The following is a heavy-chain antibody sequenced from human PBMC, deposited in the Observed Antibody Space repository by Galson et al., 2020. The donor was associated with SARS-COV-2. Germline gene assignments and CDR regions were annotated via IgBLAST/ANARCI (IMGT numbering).Heavy chain of an antibody. V-gene: IGHV3-30-3*01. CDR3: ARDLSYYGMDV. CDR1: GFTFSSYA. J-gene: IGHJ6*02. Sequence: GGSLRLSCAASGFTFSSYAMHWVRQAPGKGLEWVAVISYDGSNKYYADSVKGRFTISRDNSKNTLYLQMNSLRAEDTAVYYCARDLSYYGMDVWGQGTTVTVSS. CDR2: ISYDGSNK.